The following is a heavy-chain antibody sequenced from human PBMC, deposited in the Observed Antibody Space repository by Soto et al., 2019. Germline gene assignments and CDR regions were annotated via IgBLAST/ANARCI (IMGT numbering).Heavy chain of an antibody. CDR2: IYYSGST. CDR3: ARMEYCSGGSCYGNYYYGMDV. V-gene: IGHV4-59*01. D-gene: IGHD2-15*01. Sequence: SETLSLTCTVPGGSISSYYWSWIRQPPGKGLEWIGYIYYSGSTNYNPSLKSRVTISVDTSKNQFSLKLSSVTAADTAVYYCARMEYCSGGSCYGNYYYGMDVWGQGTTVTVSS. CDR1: GGSISSYY. J-gene: IGHJ6*02.